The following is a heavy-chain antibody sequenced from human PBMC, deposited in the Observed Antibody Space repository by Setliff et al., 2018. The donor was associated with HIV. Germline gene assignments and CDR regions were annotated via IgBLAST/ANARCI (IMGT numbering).Heavy chain of an antibody. CDR1: GGSFSGYY. J-gene: IGHJ4*02. Sequence: SETLSLTCAAYGGSFSGYYWSWIRQPPGKGLEWIGTINHSGSTNYNPSLKSRVTISVDTSKTQFSLKLSSVTAADTAVYYCVRDFHWAFDYWGQGTPVTVSS. V-gene: IGHV4-34*01. CDR2: INHSGST. CDR3: VRDFHWAFDY. D-gene: IGHD7-27*01.